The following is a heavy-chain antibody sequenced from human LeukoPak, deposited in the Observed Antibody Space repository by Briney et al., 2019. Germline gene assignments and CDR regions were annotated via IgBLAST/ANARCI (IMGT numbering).Heavy chain of an antibody. Sequence: ASVKVSCKASGGTFSSYAISWVRQAPGQGLEWMGLINPGGDNTDYAQNFQGRVTMTRDTSTGTVYMGLSSLRSEDTAVYYCARIRDGYNDAYDIWGQGTMVTVSS. CDR1: GGTFSSYA. D-gene: IGHD5-24*01. CDR2: INPGGDNT. V-gene: IGHV1-46*01. CDR3: ARIRDGYNDAYDI. J-gene: IGHJ3*02.